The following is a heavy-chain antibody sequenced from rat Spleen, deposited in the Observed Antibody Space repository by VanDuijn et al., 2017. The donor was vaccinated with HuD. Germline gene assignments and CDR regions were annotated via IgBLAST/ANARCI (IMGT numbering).Heavy chain of an antibody. J-gene: IGHJ4*01. Sequence: EVQLVESGGDLVQPGRSLKLTCAASGFTFSHYGMAWVRQAPTKGLEWVATLSYDGHTTYYRDSVKGRFSISRDNAKSTLYLQVDGLRSEDTAIYYCTRAMYTTDYYFAKGYYVMDAWGQGASVTVSS. CDR1: GFTFSHYG. CDR2: LSYDGHTT. D-gene: IGHD1-6*01. CDR3: TRAMYTTDYYFAKGYYVMDA. V-gene: IGHV5-29*01.